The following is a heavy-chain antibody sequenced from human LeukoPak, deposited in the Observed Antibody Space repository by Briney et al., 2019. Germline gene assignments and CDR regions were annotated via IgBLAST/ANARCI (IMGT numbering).Heavy chain of an antibody. CDR1: GFTFSTYY. V-gene: IGHV3-21*01. CDR2: ITTSSSCI. D-gene: IGHD5-18*01. J-gene: IGHJ4*02. CDR3: ARDLGGYSYGSHFDY. Sequence: GGSLRLSCAASGFTFSTYYMNWVRQAPGKGLEWVSSITTSSSCIYYADSVKGRFTISRDNAKNSLYLQMNSLRAEDTAVYYCARDLGGYSYGSHFDYWGQGTLVTVSS.